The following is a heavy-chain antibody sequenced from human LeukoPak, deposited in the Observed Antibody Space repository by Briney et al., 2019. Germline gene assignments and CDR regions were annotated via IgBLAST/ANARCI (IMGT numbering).Heavy chain of an antibody. D-gene: IGHD3-9*01. CDR2: INHSGST. CDR3: ARGEGLRYFDWLFDSNWFDP. V-gene: IGHV4-34*01. CDR1: GGSFSGYY. Sequence: SETLSLTCAVYGGSFSGYYWSWIRQPPEKGLEWIGEINHSGSTNYNPSLKSRVTISVDTSKNQFSLKLSSVTAADTAVYYCARGEGLRYFDWLFDSNWFDPWGQGTLVTVSS. J-gene: IGHJ5*02.